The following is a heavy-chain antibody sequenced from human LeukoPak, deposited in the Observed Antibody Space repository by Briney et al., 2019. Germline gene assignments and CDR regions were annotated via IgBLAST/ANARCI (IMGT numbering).Heavy chain of an antibody. CDR2: INRGGST. CDR1: SGSFSGYY. D-gene: IGHD3-10*01. J-gene: IGHJ4*02. Sequence: SETLSLTCAVYSGSFSGYYWSWIRQPPGKGLEWIGEINRGGSTNYNPSLKSRITISVDTSKNQFSLKLTSVTAADTAVYYCARGYGSGSYYNYWGQGTLVTVSS. CDR3: ARGYGSGSYYNY. V-gene: IGHV4-34*01.